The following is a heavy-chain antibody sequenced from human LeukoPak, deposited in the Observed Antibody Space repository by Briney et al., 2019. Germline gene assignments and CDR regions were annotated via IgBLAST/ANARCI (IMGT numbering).Heavy chain of an antibody. CDR3: VRAPSEIGGYYPEYFRH. V-gene: IGHV3-74*01. Sequence: GGSLRLSCAASGFTFSTYWMHWVRQAPGKGLVWVSRIKSDGSTNYADSVKGRFTISRDNAKNTLSLQMNSLRPEDTGVYCCVRAPSEIGGYYPEYFRHWGQGTLVTVSS. CDR2: IKSDGST. D-gene: IGHD3-3*01. J-gene: IGHJ1*01. CDR1: GFTFSTYW.